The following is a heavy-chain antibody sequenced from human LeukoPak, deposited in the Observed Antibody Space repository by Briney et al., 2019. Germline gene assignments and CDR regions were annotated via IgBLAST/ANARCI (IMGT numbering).Heavy chain of an antibody. J-gene: IGHJ5*02. CDR2: MFFSGNT. Sequence: PSETLSLTCTVSGGSINSSDYYWGWIRQPPGKGLEWIGSMFFSGNTHYNPSLKSRVTKSVDTSKNQFSLKLTSVTAADTAVYYCARQVRVDCSTTSCYGNWFDPWGHGTLVTVSS. V-gene: IGHV4-39*01. CDR3: ARQVRVDCSTTSCYGNWFDP. CDR1: GGSINSSDYY. D-gene: IGHD2-2*01.